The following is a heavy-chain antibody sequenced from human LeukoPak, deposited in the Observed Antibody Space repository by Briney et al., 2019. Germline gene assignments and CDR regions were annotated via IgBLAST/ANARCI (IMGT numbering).Heavy chain of an antibody. V-gene: IGHV3-7*01. Sequence: GGSLRLSCAASGFTFSTYWMAWVRQAPGKGLEWVANIKYDGIETYYVDSVKGRFTISRDNAKNTLYLQMNSLRAEDTAVYYCAREDSTNRHGSGKFWSDPWGQGTLVTVSS. CDR1: GFTFSTYW. CDR3: AREDSTNRHGSGKFWSDP. D-gene: IGHD3-10*01. CDR2: IKYDGIET. J-gene: IGHJ5*02.